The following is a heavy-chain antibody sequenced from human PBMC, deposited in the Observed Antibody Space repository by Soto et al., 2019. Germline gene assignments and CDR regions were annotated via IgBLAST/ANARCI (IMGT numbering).Heavy chain of an antibody. V-gene: IGHV1-3*01. Sequence: ASVKVSCKASGCTFTSYAMHWVRQAPGQRLEWMGWINAGNGNTKYSQKFQGRVTITRDTSASTAYMELSSLRSEDTAVYYCARDSTTRRGTAFDYWGQGTLVTVSS. D-gene: IGHD1-1*01. CDR1: GCTFTSYA. CDR2: INAGNGNT. J-gene: IGHJ4*02. CDR3: ARDSTTRRGTAFDY.